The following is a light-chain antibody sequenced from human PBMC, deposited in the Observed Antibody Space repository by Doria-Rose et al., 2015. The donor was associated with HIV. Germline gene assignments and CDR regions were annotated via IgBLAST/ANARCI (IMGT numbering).Light chain of an antibody. CDR1: QSFRSTY. CDR2: DGS. Sequence: TQSPGTLSLSPGERATLSCRASQSFRSTYLAWYQRKPGQAPSLLIYDGSTRATGIPDRFSASGSGTDFTLTINRLEPEDFALYYCHQYGTSWTFGQGTKVEI. V-gene: IGKV3-20*01. J-gene: IGKJ1*01. CDR3: HQYGTSWT.